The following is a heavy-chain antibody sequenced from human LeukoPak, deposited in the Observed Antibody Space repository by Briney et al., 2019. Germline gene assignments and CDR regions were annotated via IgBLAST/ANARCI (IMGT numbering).Heavy chain of an antibody. D-gene: IGHD6-13*01. CDR2: IYYRGST. V-gene: IGHV4-39*01. Sequence: GSLRLSCLASGFTFSRYGFHWVRQPPGKGLEWIGNIYYRGSTYFNPSLKSRVTMSVDTSKIQFSLRLSSVTAADTARYFCARLSTPGSSWFGGNFDYWGQGTLVTVSS. J-gene: IGHJ4*02. CDR3: ARLSTPGSSWFGGNFDY. CDR1: GFTFSRYGFH.